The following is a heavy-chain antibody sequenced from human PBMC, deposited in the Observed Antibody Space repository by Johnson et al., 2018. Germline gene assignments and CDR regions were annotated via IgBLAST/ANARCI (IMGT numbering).Heavy chain of an antibody. CDR2: NSGSGGGT. J-gene: IGHJ3*02. Sequence: VQLVQAGGGLVQPGGSLRLSCAASGFTFSNYAMTWVRQAPGKGLEWVSGNSGSGGGTYYADSVKGRFTISRDNAKDSLYLQMNSLRPEDTAVYYCACERDAFDIWGQGTMVTVSS. CDR1: GFTFSNYA. V-gene: IGHV3-23*04. CDR3: ACERDAFDI.